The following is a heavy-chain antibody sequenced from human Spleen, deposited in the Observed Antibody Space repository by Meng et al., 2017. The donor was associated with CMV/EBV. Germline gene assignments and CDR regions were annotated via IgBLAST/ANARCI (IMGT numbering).Heavy chain of an antibody. V-gene: IGHV1-18*04. J-gene: IGHJ6*02. CDR3: ARGRTGTRGAQRFVFGLTRDVHYFYYGMDV. CDR1: GYTFTGYY. D-gene: IGHD1-7*01. Sequence: ASVKVSCKASGYTFTGYYMHWVRQAPGQGLEWMGWISAYNGNTIYAQKFQGRVTIIADKSTSTAYMELSSLRSDDTAVYYCARGRTGTRGAQRFVFGLTRDVHYFYYGMDVWGQGSSVTVSS. CDR2: ISAYNGNT.